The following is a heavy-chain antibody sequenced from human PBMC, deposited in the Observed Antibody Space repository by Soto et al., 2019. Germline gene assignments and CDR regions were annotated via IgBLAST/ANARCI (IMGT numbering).Heavy chain of an antibody. CDR2: ISYDGSNK. CDR3: ARERIVGATTDI. D-gene: IGHD1-26*01. J-gene: IGHJ4*02. V-gene: IGHV3-30-3*01. Sequence: GGSLRLSCAAFGFTFSSYSMHWVRQTPGKGLEWVAVISYDGSNKYYADSVKGRFTISRDNAKSSLYLQMNSLRAEDTAVYYCARERIVGATTDICGQGTLVTVSS. CDR1: GFTFSSYS.